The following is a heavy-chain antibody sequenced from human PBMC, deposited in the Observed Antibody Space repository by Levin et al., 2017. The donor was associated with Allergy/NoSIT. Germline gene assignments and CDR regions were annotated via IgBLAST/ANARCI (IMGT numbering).Heavy chain of an antibody. CDR1: GGSIRSGAYY. CDR3: AREAETWIRGFIYYYMDV. J-gene: IGHJ6*03. CDR2: IHYSGNT. D-gene: IGHD3-10*01. V-gene: IGHV4-31*03. Sequence: SQTLSLPCTVSGGSIRSGAYYWSWIRRHPGKGLEWIGHIHYSGNTYYKSSLESRVTISVDTSKNQFSLKLSALTAADTAVYYCAREAETWIRGFIYYYMDVWGKGTTVTVSS.